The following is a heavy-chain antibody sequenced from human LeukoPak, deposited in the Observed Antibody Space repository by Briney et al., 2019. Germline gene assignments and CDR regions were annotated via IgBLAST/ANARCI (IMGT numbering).Heavy chain of an antibody. V-gene: IGHV3-23*01. Sequence: GGSLRLSCAASGFTFRRYAMNWVRQAPGKGLQWVSGITGSTTWTYYAASVKGRFTVSRDNSQNTLHLQMNSLRADDTAVYYCARELVSSGTGYFDLWGRGTLVTVSS. CDR3: ARELVSSGTGYFDL. D-gene: IGHD3-10*02. CDR1: GFTFRRYA. J-gene: IGHJ2*01. CDR2: ITGSTTWT.